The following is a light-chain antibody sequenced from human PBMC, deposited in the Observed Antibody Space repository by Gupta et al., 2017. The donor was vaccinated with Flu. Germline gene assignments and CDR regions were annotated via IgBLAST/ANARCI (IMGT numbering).Light chain of an antibody. J-gene: IGLJ2*01. V-gene: IGLV1-40*01. CDR3: QSYDSSLSGSV. CDR1: SSNIGAGYD. CDR2: GTI. Sequence: QSVLTQPPSVSGAPGQRVTISCTGSSSNIGAGYDVHWYQQLPGTAPKLLIFGTINRPSGVPDRFSGSKYGTSVSLAITGLQAEDEADYYCQSYDSSLSGSVFGGGTKLTVL.